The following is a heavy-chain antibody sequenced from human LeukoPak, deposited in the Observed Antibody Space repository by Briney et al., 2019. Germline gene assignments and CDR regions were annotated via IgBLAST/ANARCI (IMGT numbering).Heavy chain of an antibody. Sequence: GGSLRLSCAASGFTFSSFEMNWVRQAPGKGREWVSYISISGSTIYYADSVKGRFTISRDNAKNSLYLQMNSLRAEDTAVYYCARDRSGYSGYDFFDYWGQGALVTVSS. CDR3: ARDRSGYSGYDFFDY. V-gene: IGHV3-48*03. J-gene: IGHJ4*02. D-gene: IGHD5-12*01. CDR1: GFTFSSFE. CDR2: ISISGSTI.